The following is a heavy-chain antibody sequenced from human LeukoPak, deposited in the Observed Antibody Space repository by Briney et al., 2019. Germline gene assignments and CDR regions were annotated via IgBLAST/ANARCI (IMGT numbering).Heavy chain of an antibody. J-gene: IGHJ3*02. CDR3: ARSIVGLWGLDAFDI. CDR2: ISSSGSTI. V-gene: IGHV3-11*01. CDR1: GFTFSDYY. D-gene: IGHD1-26*01. Sequence: GGSLRLSCAASGFTFSDYYMSWIRQAPGKGLEWVSYISSSGSTIYYADSVKGRFTISRDNAKNSLYLQMNSLRVEDTAVYYCARSIVGLWGLDAFDIWGQGTMVTVSS.